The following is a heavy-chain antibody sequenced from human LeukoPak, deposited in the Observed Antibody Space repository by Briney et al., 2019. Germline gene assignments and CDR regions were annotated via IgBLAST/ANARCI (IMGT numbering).Heavy chain of an antibody. CDR2: IWYDGSNK. Sequence: GGSLRLSCAASGFTFSSYGMHWVRQAPGKGLEWVAVIWYDGSNKYYADSVKGRFTISRDNSKNTLYLQMNSLRAEDTAVYYCAKVGYYGSGPFFDYWGQGTLVTVSS. CDR1: GFTFSSYG. J-gene: IGHJ4*02. D-gene: IGHD3-10*01. V-gene: IGHV3-33*06. CDR3: AKVGYYGSGPFFDY.